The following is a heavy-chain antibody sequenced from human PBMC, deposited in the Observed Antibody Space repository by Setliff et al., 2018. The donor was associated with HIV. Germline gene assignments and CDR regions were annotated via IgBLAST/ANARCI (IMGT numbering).Heavy chain of an antibody. CDR2: LYYSGEI. CDR3: VRHVDSDTSGHPDWFDP. V-gene: IGHV4-39*01. CDR1: GGSVNSRNYF. J-gene: IGHJ5*02. Sequence: KTSETLSLTSTVSGGSVNSRNYFWGWIRQPPGKGLEWIGTLYYSGEIRYNPSLKSRVTISVDTSKNQFSLNLNSVTAADTAVYYCVRHVDSDTSGHPDWFDPWGQGTLVTVSS. D-gene: IGHD3-22*01.